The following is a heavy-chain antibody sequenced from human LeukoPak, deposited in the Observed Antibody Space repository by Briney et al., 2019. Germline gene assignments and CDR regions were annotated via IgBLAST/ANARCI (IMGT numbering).Heavy chain of an antibody. D-gene: IGHD6-19*01. CDR3: AKDWGSGGWYNYFDP. Sequence: GGSLRLSCAVSGFTIGSHGMHWVRQAPGKGPEWVAMIAYHGNTEYYGDSVKGRFTISRDNSKNTLYLQIDSLRAEDTAVYHCAKDWGSGGWYNYFDPWGQGTLVTVSS. CDR2: IAYHGNTE. J-gene: IGHJ5*02. V-gene: IGHV3-30*18. CDR1: GFTIGSHG.